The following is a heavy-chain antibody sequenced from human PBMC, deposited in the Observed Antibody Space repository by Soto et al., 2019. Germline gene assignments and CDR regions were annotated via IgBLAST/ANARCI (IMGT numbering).Heavy chain of an antibody. CDR2: ISYRGSA. CDR1: GGSISSGGYY. Sequence: QVQLQESGPGLVKPSQTLSLTCTVSGGSISSGGYYWSWIRQHPGKGLEWIGYISYRGSAYYSPSLKGRVTISVDTSKNPFSLKVNSVTAADTAVYYCARRMQNYYTMGVWGQGTTVTVSS. J-gene: IGHJ6*02. CDR3: ARRMQNYYTMGV. V-gene: IGHV4-31*03. D-gene: IGHD2-15*01.